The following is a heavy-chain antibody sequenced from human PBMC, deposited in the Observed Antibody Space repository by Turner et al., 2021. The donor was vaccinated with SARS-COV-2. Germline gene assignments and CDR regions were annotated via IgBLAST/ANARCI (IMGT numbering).Heavy chain of an antibody. CDR3: ARAYGSGSYGHYYGMDV. Sequence: QVQLVQSGAEVTKPGASVTVSCKASGYTFASYGLSWVRQAPGQGLEWMGWISAYNGNTNYAQKLQGRVTMSTDTSTSTAYMELRSLRSDDTAVYYCARAYGSGSYGHYYGMDVWGQGTTVTVSS. CDR1: GYTFASYG. J-gene: IGHJ6*02. V-gene: IGHV1-18*01. CDR2: ISAYNGNT. D-gene: IGHD3-10*01.